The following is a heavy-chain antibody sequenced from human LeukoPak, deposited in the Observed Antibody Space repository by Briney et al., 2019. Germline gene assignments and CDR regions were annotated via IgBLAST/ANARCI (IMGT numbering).Heavy chain of an antibody. J-gene: IGHJ4*02. Sequence: ASVKVSCKASGYTFTSYGISWVRQAPGQGLEWMGWISAYNGNTNYAQKFQGRVTITADESTSTAYMELSSLRSEDTAVYYCARVGYRYGSGSYYIDYWGQGTLVTVSS. V-gene: IGHV1-18*01. D-gene: IGHD3-10*01. CDR3: ARVGYRYGSGSYYIDY. CDR1: GYTFTSYG. CDR2: ISAYNGNT.